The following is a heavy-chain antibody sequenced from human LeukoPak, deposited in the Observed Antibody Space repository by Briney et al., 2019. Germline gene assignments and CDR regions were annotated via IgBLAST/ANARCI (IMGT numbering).Heavy chain of an antibody. V-gene: IGHV5-51*01. J-gene: IGHJ4*02. D-gene: IGHD6-13*01. Sequence: EESLKISCKGSGSSFTSYWIDWVRQMPGKGLEWMGIISPGDSDTRYSPSFQGQVTISADKSIFTAYLQWSSLKASDTAMYYCARHRSAGMIDYWGQGTLVTASS. CDR2: ISPGDSDT. CDR1: GSSFTSYW. CDR3: ARHRSAGMIDY.